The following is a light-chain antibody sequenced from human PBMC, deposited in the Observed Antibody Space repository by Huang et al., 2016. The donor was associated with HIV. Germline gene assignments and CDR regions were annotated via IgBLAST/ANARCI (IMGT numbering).Light chain of an antibody. Sequence: EIVLTQSPLSLPVTPGEPASISCRSSRSLRHSNGDHFLDWYVQKPGQSPQLLISLASSRASGVPDRFAGSGSGTHFTLIISSVEADDVGIYFCMQALQTPLTFGGGTKLEIK. CDR2: LAS. CDR3: MQALQTPLT. CDR1: RSLRHSNGDHF. J-gene: IGKJ4*01. V-gene: IGKV2-28*01.